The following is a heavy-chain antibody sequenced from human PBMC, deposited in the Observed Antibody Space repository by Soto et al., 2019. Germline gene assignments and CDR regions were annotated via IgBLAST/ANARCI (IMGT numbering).Heavy chain of an antibody. CDR3: AREGVSSRWYNYYGMDV. Sequence: SETLSLTCTVSGGSISSYYWSWIRQPPGKGLEWIGYIYYSGSTYYNPSLKSRVTISVDTSKNQFSLKLSSVTAADTAVYYCAREGVSSRWYNYYGMDVWGQGTTVTVSS. V-gene: IGHV4-59*01. CDR2: IYYSGST. J-gene: IGHJ6*02. D-gene: IGHD6-13*01. CDR1: GGSISSYY.